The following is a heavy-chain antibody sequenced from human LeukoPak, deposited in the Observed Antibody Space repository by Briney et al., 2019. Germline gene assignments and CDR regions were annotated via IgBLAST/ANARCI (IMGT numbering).Heavy chain of an antibody. Sequence: ASVKVSCKASGGTFSSYAISWVRQAPGQGLEWMGGIIPIFGTANYAQKFQGRVTITADESTSTAYMKLSSLRSEDTAVYYCASTVPATASYNWFDPWGQGTLVTVSS. J-gene: IGHJ5*02. V-gene: IGHV1-69*13. D-gene: IGHD2-2*01. CDR3: ASTVPATASYNWFDP. CDR2: IIPIFGTA. CDR1: GGTFSSYA.